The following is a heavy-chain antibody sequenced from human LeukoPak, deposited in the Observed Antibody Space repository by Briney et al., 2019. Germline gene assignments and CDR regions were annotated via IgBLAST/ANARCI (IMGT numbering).Heavy chain of an antibody. J-gene: IGHJ4*02. Sequence: GGSLRLSWAASGFTFSNYSMNWVRQAPGKGLEWVSFITSSSSTIYYADSVKGRFTISRDNAKNSLYLQMNSLRAEDTAIYYCARGVGTTGNYWGQGTLVTVSS. CDR2: ITSSSSTI. CDR1: GFTFSNYS. V-gene: IGHV3-48*01. CDR3: ARGVGTTGNY. D-gene: IGHD1-26*01.